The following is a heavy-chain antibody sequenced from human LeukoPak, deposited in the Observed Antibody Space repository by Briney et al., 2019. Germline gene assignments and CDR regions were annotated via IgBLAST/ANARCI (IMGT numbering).Heavy chain of an antibody. Sequence: GGSLRLSCAASGFTFSSYWMSWVRQAPGKGLEWVSLMYSGGDTYYADSVKGRFTFSRDISKNTLYLQMNGLRTEDTAMHFCARDAPQVPAAGVLASWGQGTLVTVSS. D-gene: IGHD6-13*01. CDR2: MYSGGDT. V-gene: IGHV3-53*01. J-gene: IGHJ5*02. CDR3: ARDAPQVPAAGVLAS. CDR1: GFTFSSYW.